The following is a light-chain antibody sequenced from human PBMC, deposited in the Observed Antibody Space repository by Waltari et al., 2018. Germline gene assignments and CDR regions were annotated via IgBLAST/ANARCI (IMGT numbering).Light chain of an antibody. CDR2: YKSDSEK. CDR3: LFWPNKVWV. J-gene: IGLJ3*02. CDR1: SAITVVDFI. Sequence: PLLTQPTSFSAPPGDSATLTSTFPSAITVVDFIIYWYQQKPGSPPRFLLYYKSDSEKAPGSVVPRRFSGSKDASANAGILLISGLQSEDEAVYYCLFWPNKVWVFGRGTKLAVL. V-gene: IGLV5-37*01.